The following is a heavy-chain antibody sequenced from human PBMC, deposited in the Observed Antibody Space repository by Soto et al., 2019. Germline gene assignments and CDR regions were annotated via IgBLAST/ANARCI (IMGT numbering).Heavy chain of an antibody. CDR3: AREEGYCNGGPCYRGAFDF. D-gene: IGHD2-15*01. CDR1: GFTFSDYS. CDR2: IGNSNNPT. V-gene: IGHV3-21*02. Sequence: EVQLVESGGGLVKPGGSPRLSCAASGFTFSDYSMLWVRQAPGKGLEWLAFIGNSNNPTFYADSVRGRFTIFRDNPKNSVYLQMNSLREEDTAVYFCAREEGYCNGGPCYRGAFDFWGQGTIVTVSS. J-gene: IGHJ3*01.